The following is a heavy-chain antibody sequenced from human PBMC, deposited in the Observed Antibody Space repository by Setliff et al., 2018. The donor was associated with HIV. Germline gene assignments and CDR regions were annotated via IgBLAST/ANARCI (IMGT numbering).Heavy chain of an antibody. CDR1: GGSISSSSYY. CDR2: MYYSGST. CDR3: ASPTSDLYSGSPE. J-gene: IGHJ4*02. D-gene: IGHD1-26*01. V-gene: IGHV4-39*01. Sequence: LSLTCTVSGGSISSSSYYWGWIRQPPGKGLEWIGSMYYSGSTYYNPSLKSRVTISVDTSKNQFSLKLSSVTAADTAVYYCASPTSDLYSGSPEWGQGTLVTSPQ.